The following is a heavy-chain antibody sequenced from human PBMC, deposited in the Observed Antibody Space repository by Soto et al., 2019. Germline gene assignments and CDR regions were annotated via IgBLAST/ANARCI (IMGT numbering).Heavy chain of an antibody. V-gene: IGHV1-69*12. D-gene: IGHD3-22*01. CDR3: ARTYYNDSGRYDY. Sequence: QAHLVQSGAALKKPGSSVRVSCKDAGDTLSTYAINWVRQAPGQGLQWMGGIIPIFSKTDYAQKFQGRVTMTADGPTITAYMVLSSLRSEDTAVYYCARTYYNDSGRYDYWDQGTLVTVSS. CDR1: GDTLSTYA. J-gene: IGHJ4*02. CDR2: IIPIFSKT.